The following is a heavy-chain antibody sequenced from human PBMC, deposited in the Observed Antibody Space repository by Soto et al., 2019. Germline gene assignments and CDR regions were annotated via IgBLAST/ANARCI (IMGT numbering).Heavy chain of an antibody. J-gene: IGHJ3*02. V-gene: IGHV4-34*02. CDR3: VRGRVFMSRVAFDT. Sequence: QVQLQQRGAGLLKPSETLSLTCAVLGGSFSDYYWTWIRQPPGKALEWIGEINHSGSTSYNPSLRCRLTISVDTSTTEFSLNLSSVTAADRAAYHCVRGRVFMSRVAFDTWGQGTMVTVSS. D-gene: IGHD3-10*01. CDR2: INHSGST. CDR1: GGSFSDYY.